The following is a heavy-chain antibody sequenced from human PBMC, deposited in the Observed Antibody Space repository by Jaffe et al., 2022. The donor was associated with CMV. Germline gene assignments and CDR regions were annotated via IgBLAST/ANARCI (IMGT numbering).Heavy chain of an antibody. V-gene: IGHV4-34*01. Sequence: QVQLQQWGAGLLKPSETLSLTCAVYGGSFSGYYWSWIRQPPGKGLEWIGEINHSGSTNYNPSLKSRVTISVDTSKNQFSLKLSSVTAADTAVYYCARGGVGYSGYEGFDYWGQGTLVTVSS. CDR1: GGSFSGYY. J-gene: IGHJ4*02. CDR3: ARGGVGYSGYEGFDY. CDR2: INHSGST. D-gene: IGHD5-12*01.